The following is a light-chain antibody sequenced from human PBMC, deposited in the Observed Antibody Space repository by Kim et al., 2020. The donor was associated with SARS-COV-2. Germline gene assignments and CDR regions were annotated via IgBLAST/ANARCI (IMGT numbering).Light chain of an antibody. CDR2: WAS. Sequence: ATIYCKSSHDILYSSNNKNSLAWYQLKTGQPPKLLISWASTRESGVPDRFSGSGSGTDFTLTISSLQAEDVAVCYCQQYISGPRTFGQGTKVDIK. J-gene: IGKJ1*01. CDR3: QQYISGPRT. CDR1: HDILYSSNNKNS. V-gene: IGKV4-1*01.